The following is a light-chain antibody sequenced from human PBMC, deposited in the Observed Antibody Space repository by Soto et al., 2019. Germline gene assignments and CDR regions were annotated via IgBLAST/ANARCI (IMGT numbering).Light chain of an antibody. CDR1: SSNIGSKT. CDR3: SSYTSSSTEV. J-gene: IGLJ1*01. V-gene: IGLV1-44*01. CDR2: NSY. Sequence: QSVLTQPPSASGTPGQRVTISCSGSSSNIGSKTVNWYQQLPGTVPKLLIYNSYQRPSGVPDRFSGSKSGTSASLAISGPQSEDEADYYCSSYTSSSTEVFGTGTKVTVL.